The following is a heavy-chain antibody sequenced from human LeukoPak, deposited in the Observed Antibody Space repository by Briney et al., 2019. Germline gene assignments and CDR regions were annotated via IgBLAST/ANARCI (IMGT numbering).Heavy chain of an antibody. J-gene: IGHJ4*02. CDR3: AKSSGSGSYYLFDY. V-gene: IGHV3-30*18. Sequence: GGSLRLSCAASGFTFSTYGTHWVRQAPGKGLEWVAVLGSDGRTTYYADSVKGRFTISRDNSKNTLYLQMNSLRAEDTAVYYCAKSSGSGSYYLFDYWGQGTLVTVSS. CDR1: GFTFSTYG. CDR2: LGSDGRTT. D-gene: IGHD3-10*01.